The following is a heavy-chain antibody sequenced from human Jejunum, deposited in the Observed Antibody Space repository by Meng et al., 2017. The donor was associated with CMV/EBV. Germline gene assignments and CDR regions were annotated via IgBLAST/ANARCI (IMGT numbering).Heavy chain of an antibody. CDR2: ITEIGNS. J-gene: IGHJ4*02. V-gene: IGHV4-30-4*06. D-gene: IGHD3-22*01. Sequence: SVATIYSGNDYWSWIRQHPVKGLEWIGDITEIGNSEYNPTREGRALSSMDTSQNQFSLILRSVTAADTAVYYCARRGPTYSSRYFDYWGLGTLVTVSS. CDR1: VATIYSGNDY. CDR3: ARRGPTYSSRYFDY.